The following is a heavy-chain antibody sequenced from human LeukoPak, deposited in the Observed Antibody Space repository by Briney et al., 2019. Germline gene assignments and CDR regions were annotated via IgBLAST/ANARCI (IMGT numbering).Heavy chain of an antibody. D-gene: IGHD3-3*01. CDR1: GFTFSSYA. CDR2: ISYDGSNK. V-gene: IGHV3-30-3*01. Sequence: GGSLRLSCAASGFTFSSYAMHWVRQAPGKGLEWVAVISYDGSNKYYADSVKGRFTISRDNSKNTLYLQMNSLRAEDTAVYYCARGPFGSIFGVVRGVGFDPWGQGTLVTVSS. CDR3: ARGPFGSIFGVVRGVGFDP. J-gene: IGHJ5*02.